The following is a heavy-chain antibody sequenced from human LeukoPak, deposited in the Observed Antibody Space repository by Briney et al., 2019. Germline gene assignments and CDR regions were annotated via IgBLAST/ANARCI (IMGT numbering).Heavy chain of an antibody. Sequence: GRSLRLSCAASGFTFSSYAMHWVRQAPGKGLEGVAIISYDGINKYYADSVKGRFTISRDNSKNKLYLQMNSLRAEDTAVYYCARDTDSWYFDYWGQGTLVTVSS. CDR2: ISYDGINK. CDR1: GFTFSSYA. CDR3: ARDTDSWYFDY. V-gene: IGHV3-30*04. D-gene: IGHD6-13*01. J-gene: IGHJ4*02.